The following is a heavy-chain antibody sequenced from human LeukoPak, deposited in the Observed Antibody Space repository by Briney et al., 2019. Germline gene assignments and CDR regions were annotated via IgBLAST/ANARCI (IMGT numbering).Heavy chain of an antibody. D-gene: IGHD5-12*01. V-gene: IGHV4-59*12. Sequence: SETLSLTCTVSGGSISSYYWSWLRHPPGKGLEGFWYIYYSGSTNYNPSLKSRVTISVDKSKNQFSLKLSSVTAADLAVYYCARDLLVGYDSRLNYFDYWGQGTMVTVSS. J-gene: IGHJ4*02. CDR1: GGSISSYY. CDR3: ARDLLVGYDSRLNYFDY. CDR2: IYYSGST.